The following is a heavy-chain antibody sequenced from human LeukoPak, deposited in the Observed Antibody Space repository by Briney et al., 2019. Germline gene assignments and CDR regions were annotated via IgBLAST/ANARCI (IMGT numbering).Heavy chain of an antibody. CDR3: ARGDSSSWSALYYFDY. CDR1: GYTFTSYD. CDR2: MNPNSGNT. Sequence: ASVKVSCKASGYTFTSYDINWVRQAPGQGLEWMGWMNPNSGNTGYAQKFQGRVTITRNTSISTAYMELSSLRSEDTAVYYCARGDSSSWSALYYFDYWGQGTLVTVSS. J-gene: IGHJ4*02. V-gene: IGHV1-8*03. D-gene: IGHD6-13*01.